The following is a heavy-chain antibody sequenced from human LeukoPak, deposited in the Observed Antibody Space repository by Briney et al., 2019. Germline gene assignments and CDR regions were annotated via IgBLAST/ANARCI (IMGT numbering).Heavy chain of an antibody. Sequence: ASVKVSCKASGGTFSSYAISWVRQAPGQGLEWMGGFDPEDGETIYAQKFQGRVTMTEDTSTDTAYMELSSLRSEDTAVYYCATDIAPYNWNGDAFDIWGQGTMVTVSS. V-gene: IGHV1-24*01. CDR2: FDPEDGET. J-gene: IGHJ3*02. CDR3: ATDIAPYNWNGDAFDI. CDR1: GGTFSSYA. D-gene: IGHD1-20*01.